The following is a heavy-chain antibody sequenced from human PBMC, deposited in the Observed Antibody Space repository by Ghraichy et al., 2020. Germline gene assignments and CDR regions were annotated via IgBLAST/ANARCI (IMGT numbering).Heavy chain of an antibody. V-gene: IGHV3-15*01. CDR1: GFTFRNAW. CDR2: IKSKSDGGRT. J-gene: IGHJ4*02. Sequence: GESLNISCAASGFTFRNAWMSWVRQAPGKGLEWVGRIKSKSDGGRTDYAAPAKGRFSISRDDSKSTLYLQMNSLKTEDTAVYYCVTGIVGATADYFDNWGQGTLVTVPS. D-gene: IGHD1-26*01. CDR3: VTGIVGATADYFDN.